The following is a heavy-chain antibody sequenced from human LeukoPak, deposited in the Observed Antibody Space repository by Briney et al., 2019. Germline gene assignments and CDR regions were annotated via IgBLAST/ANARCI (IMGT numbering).Heavy chain of an antibody. Sequence: PSETLSLTCTVSGGSISSGSYYWSWIRQPAGKGLEWIGRIYTSGSTNYNPSLKSRVTISVDTSKNQLSLKLSSVTAADTAVYYCARDAIVGATYFDHWGQGTLVTVSS. CDR2: IYTSGST. CDR3: ARDAIVGATYFDH. D-gene: IGHD1-26*01. CDR1: GGSISSGSYY. V-gene: IGHV4-61*02. J-gene: IGHJ4*02.